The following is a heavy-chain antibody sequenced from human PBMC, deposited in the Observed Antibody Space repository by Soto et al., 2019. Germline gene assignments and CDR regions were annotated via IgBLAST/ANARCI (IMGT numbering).Heavy chain of an antibody. CDR1: GFSLTTYGEG. CDR2: IYWDDNK. D-gene: IGHD3-10*01. CDR3: AHRPGTGSYDF. J-gene: IGHJ4*02. Sequence: QISLKESGPTVVKPTQTLTLTCTFSGFSLTTYGEGVAWIRQPPGKALEWLAPIYWDDNKRYSPSLRTRLTITKDTSKNQVVVTMTDTDPEDTGTYFCAHRPGTGSYDFWGQGILVTVSS. V-gene: IGHV2-5*02.